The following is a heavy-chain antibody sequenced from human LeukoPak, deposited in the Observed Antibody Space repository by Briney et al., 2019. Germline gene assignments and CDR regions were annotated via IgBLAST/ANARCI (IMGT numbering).Heavy chain of an antibody. D-gene: IGHD5-18*01. J-gene: IGHJ4*02. CDR1: GGTFSSYA. CDR2: IIPIFGTA. CDR3: TVRPYRGYSYGLIVQDFDY. V-gene: IGHV1-69*01. Sequence: PVKVSCKASGGTFSSYAISWVRQAPGQGLEWMGGIIPIFGTANYAQKFQGRVTITADESTSTAYMELSSLRSEDTAVYYCTVRPYRGYSYGLIVQDFDYWGQGTLVTVSS.